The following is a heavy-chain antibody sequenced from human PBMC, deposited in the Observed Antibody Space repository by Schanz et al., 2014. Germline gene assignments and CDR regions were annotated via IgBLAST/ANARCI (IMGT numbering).Heavy chain of an antibody. CDR3: AKDRSWDYDSSGYFDY. CDR1: GFTFSSYA. D-gene: IGHD3-22*01. Sequence: EVQLLESGGGLVQPGGSLRLSCAASGFTFSSYAMSWVRQAPGKGLEWVAFINSDGTKRFYADSVKSRFTISRDNAKNTLYLQMNSLRAEDTAVYYCAKDRSWDYDSSGYFDYWGQGTLVTVSS. CDR2: INSDGTKR. J-gene: IGHJ4*02. V-gene: IGHV3-23*03.